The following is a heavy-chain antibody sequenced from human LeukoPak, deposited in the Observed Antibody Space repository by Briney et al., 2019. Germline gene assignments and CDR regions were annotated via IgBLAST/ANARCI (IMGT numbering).Heavy chain of an antibody. D-gene: IGHD3-10*02. CDR1: GFTFSTYA. Sequence: GGSLRLSCAASGFTFSTYAMSWVRQAPGKGLEWVSAISGSGGSTYYADSVKGRFTISRDNAKNSLYLQMNSLRAEDTAVYYCAELGITMIGGVWGKGTTVTISS. V-gene: IGHV3-23*01. CDR2: ISGSGGST. CDR3: AELGITMIGGV. J-gene: IGHJ6*04.